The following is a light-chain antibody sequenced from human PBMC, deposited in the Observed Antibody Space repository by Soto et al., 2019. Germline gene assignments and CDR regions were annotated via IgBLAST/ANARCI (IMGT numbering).Light chain of an antibody. V-gene: IGKV3-20*01. J-gene: IGKJ1*01. Sequence: EVVLTQSPATLSLSPGERATLSCRASQNSRGNELAWYKQKPGQAPRLLIYRGSSRATGSPDRISGRGSGTDFILTISSLEREDFAVYYYQDYGTSAPWTFGHGTKVAIK. CDR1: QNSRGNE. CDR3: QDYGTSAPWT. CDR2: RGS.